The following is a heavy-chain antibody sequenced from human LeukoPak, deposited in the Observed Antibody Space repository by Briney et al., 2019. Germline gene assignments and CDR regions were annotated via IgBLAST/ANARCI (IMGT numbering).Heavy chain of an antibody. CDR3: ARDLYSDDAFDI. CDR2: IIPILGIA. CDR1: GGTFSSYA. D-gene: IGHD4-11*01. V-gene: IGHV1-69*04. Sequence: ASVKVSCKASGGTFSSYAISWVRQAPGQGLEWMGRIIPILGIANYAQKFQGRVTITADKSTSTAYMELSSLRSEDTAVYYCARDLYSDDAFDIWGQGTMVTASS. J-gene: IGHJ3*02.